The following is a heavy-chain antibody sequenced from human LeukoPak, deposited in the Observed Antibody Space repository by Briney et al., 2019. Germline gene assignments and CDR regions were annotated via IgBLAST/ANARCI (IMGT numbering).Heavy chain of an antibody. D-gene: IGHD3-10*01. CDR3: VRDFDSGSGSYGDY. Sequence: GGSLRLSCAASGLTVSRNYMSRVRQAPGKGLEWVSLLYSDGRIYYADSVKGRFAISRDNSRNTLYLQMNSLRAEDTAVYYCVRDFDSGSGSYGDYWGQGTLVTVSS. CDR2: LYSDGRI. V-gene: IGHV3-66*01. CDR1: GLTVSRNY. J-gene: IGHJ4*02.